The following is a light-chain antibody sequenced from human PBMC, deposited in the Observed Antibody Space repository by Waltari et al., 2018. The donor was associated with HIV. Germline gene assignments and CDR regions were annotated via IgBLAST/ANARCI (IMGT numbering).Light chain of an antibody. Sequence: QSVLMQPPSVSGAPGQRVTISCTGSSSNIGAGYHVHWYQQLPGAAPKLLIYLNTNRPSGVPDRFSGSKSGNTASLTVSGLQAEDEADYYCSSYAGNNNEAFGGGTKLTVV. V-gene: IGLV1-40*01. CDR1: SSNIGAGYH. CDR2: LNT. CDR3: SSYAGNNNEA. J-gene: IGLJ2*01.